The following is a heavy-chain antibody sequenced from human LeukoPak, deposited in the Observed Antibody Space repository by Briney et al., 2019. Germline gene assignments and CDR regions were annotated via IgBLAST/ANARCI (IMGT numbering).Heavy chain of an antibody. CDR3: ARRPSKYYDILTGYYRSEFDY. CDR1: GYTFTSYD. D-gene: IGHD3-9*01. CDR2: MNPNSGNT. J-gene: IGHJ4*02. Sequence: ASVKVSCKASGYTFTSYDINWVRQATGQGLEWMGWMNPNSGNTGYAQKFQGRVTMTRNTSISTAYMELSSLRSEDTAVYYCARRPSKYYDILTGYYRSEFDYWGQGTLVTVSS. V-gene: IGHV1-8*01.